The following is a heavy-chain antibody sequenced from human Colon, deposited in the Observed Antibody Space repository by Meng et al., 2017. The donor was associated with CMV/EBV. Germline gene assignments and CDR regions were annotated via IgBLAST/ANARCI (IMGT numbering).Heavy chain of an antibody. CDR2: IYYSGST. Sequence: GSLRLSCIVSGASIDSSHYYWAWIRQPPGKGLEWIGNIYYSGSTYYNPSLKSRVTISVDTSKNQFSLKLSSLTAADSAIYYCARENRLFGGWFDPWCQGTLVTVSS. J-gene: IGHJ5*02. V-gene: IGHV4-39*07. CDR1: GASIDSSHYY. D-gene: IGHD2/OR15-2a*01. CDR3: ARENRLFGGWFDP.